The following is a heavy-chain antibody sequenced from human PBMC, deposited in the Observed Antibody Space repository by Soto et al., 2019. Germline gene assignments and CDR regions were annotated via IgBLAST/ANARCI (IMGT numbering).Heavy chain of an antibody. CDR3: ASRRNPYGAYDY. J-gene: IGHJ4*02. Sequence: GGSLRLSCAASGFMFTNHGMHWVRQAPGKGLEWVAVIWSDGNKRYYADSVKGRFTVSRDTSNNTLYLQMNNLRADDTAVYYCASRRNPYGAYDYWGQGTLVTVSS. CDR2: IWSDGNKR. V-gene: IGHV3-33*01. D-gene: IGHD4-17*01. CDR1: GFMFTNHG.